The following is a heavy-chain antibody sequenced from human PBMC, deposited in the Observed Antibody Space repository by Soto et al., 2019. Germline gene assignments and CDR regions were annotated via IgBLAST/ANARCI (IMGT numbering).Heavy chain of an antibody. V-gene: IGHV2-5*02. CDR3: AHTVTRFDYFDY. J-gene: IGHJ4*02. CDR1: GFSLNTRTVG. CDR2: IYWDDDK. D-gene: IGHD4-17*01. Sequence: QITLEASGPTLLKPTQPLALTCTFSGFSLNTRTVGVGWIRQPPGKALEWLALIYWDDDKRYSPSLRTRLTITKDTSKNQVVFIMTDLDPVDTATYYCAHTVTRFDYFDYWGQGALVTVSS.